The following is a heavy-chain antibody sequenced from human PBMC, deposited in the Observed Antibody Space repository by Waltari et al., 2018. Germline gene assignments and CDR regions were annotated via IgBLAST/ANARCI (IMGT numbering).Heavy chain of an antibody. CDR3: ARGDGNNHGYGSY. CDR1: GGTLTIYA. V-gene: IGHV1-69*04. Sequence: QVQLVQSGAAVTTPGSSVQVSCTSAGGTLTIYAITWVRQAPVQGLEWMGRIIPMLGLGNYAQKCQGRVTITADDSTRTAYMELRGLTSDDTAVYYCARGDGNNHGYGSYWGQGTLVTVSS. D-gene: IGHD5-18*01. CDR2: IIPMLGLG. J-gene: IGHJ4*02.